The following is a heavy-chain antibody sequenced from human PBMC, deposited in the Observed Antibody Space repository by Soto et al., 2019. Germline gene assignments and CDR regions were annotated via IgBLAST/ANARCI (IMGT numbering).Heavy chain of an antibody. Sequence: EVQLVESGGGLVQPGGSLRLSCAASGFTFSSYWMHWVRQAPGKGLVWVSRMNSDGSSTSYADSVKGRFTISRDNAKNTLYLQMNSLRAEDTAVYYCVRTSLVVAAASREDYWGQGNLVTVSS. CDR3: VRTSLVVAAASREDY. J-gene: IGHJ4*02. CDR2: MNSDGSST. CDR1: GFTFSSYW. D-gene: IGHD2-15*01. V-gene: IGHV3-74*01.